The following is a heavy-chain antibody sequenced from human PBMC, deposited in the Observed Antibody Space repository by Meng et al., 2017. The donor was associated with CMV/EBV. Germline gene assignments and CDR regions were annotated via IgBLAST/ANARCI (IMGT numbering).Heavy chain of an antibody. CDR2: INHSGST. D-gene: IGHD3-22*01. CDR1: GGSFSGYY. J-gene: IGHJ4*02. V-gene: IGHV4-34*01. CDR3: ARTMIVSPGSLDY. Sequence: GSLRLSCVVYGGSFSGYYWSWIRQPPGKGLEWIGEINHSGSTNYNPSLKGRVTILVDRSMKQFSLKLNSVTAADTAVYFCARTMIVSPGSLDYWGQGTLVTVSS.